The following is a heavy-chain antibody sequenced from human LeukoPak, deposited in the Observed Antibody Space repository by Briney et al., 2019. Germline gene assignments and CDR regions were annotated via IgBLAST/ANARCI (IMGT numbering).Heavy chain of an antibody. D-gene: IGHD4-17*01. CDR3: AKVIYGDYETPAYLYYYYGMDV. CDR1: GFTFSSYA. V-gene: IGHV3-23*01. CDR2: ISGSGGST. Sequence: GSLRLSCAASGFTFSSYAMSWVRQAPGKGLEWVSAISGSGGSTYYADSVKGRFTISRDNSKNTLYLQMNSLRAEDTAVYYCAKVIYGDYETPAYLYYYYGMDVWGQGTTVTVSS. J-gene: IGHJ6*02.